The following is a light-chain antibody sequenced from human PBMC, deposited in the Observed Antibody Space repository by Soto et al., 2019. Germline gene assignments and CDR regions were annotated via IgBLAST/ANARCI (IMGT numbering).Light chain of an antibody. V-gene: IGKV1-33*01. Sequence: DIQMTQSPSSLSASVGDRVTITCLASHDITNYLNWYQQKPGKGPRLLIYGASNLETGVPSRFSGSGFGTDFSFTISSLQPEDFATYYCQQYDSLPTFGGGTKVELK. CDR3: QQYDSLPT. CDR2: GAS. CDR1: HDITNY. J-gene: IGKJ4*01.